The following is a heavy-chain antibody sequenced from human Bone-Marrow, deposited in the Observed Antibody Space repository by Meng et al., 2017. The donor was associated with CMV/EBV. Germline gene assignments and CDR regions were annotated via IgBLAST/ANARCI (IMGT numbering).Heavy chain of an antibody. J-gene: IGHJ4*02. CDR3: ARVGYCSSTSCPNDY. Sequence: GESLKISCAASGFTVSSNYMSWVRQAPGKGLEWVSVIYSGGSTYYADSVKGRFTISRDNSKNTLYLQMNSLRAEDTAVYYCARVGYCSSTSCPNDYWGQGTLVTVSS. D-gene: IGHD2-2*01. CDR1: GFTVSSNY. CDR2: IYSGGST. V-gene: IGHV3-66*02.